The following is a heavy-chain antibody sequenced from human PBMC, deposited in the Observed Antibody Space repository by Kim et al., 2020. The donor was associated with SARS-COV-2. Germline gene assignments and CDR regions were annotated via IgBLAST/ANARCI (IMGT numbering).Heavy chain of an antibody. V-gene: IGHV4-59*01. J-gene: IGHJ3*02. D-gene: IGHD6-19*01. CDR3: ARVTDSSGSAAFDI. Sequence: NPSLKSRVTISVDTSKNQFSLKLSSVTAADTAVYYCARVTDSSGSAAFDIWGQGTMVTVSS.